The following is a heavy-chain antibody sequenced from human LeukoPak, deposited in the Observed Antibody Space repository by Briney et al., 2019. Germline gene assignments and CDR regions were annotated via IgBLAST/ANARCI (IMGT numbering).Heavy chain of an antibody. D-gene: IGHD1-26*01. V-gene: IGHV4-4*09. Sequence: SETLSPTCTVSGGSISSYYWSWIRQAPGKGLEFIGFIYNGGNTNYNPSLKSRATIAVDTSNNQFSLRLTSVTAADTAMYYCAAGPWELDFWGQGTLVTVSS. CDR2: IYNGGNT. CDR3: AAGPWELDF. CDR1: GGSISSYY. J-gene: IGHJ4*02.